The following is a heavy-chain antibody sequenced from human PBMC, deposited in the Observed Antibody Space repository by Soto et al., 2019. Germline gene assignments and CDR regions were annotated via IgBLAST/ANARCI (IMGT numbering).Heavy chain of an antibody. Sequence: QVQLVQSGAEVKKPGASVKVSCKASGYTFTSYAMHWVRQAPGQRLEWMGWINAGNGNTKYSQKFQGRVTITRDTSASTAYRELRSLRSEDTAVYYCAREDIVVVPAALNWFDPWGQGTLVTVSS. CDR1: GYTFTSYA. V-gene: IGHV1-3*01. D-gene: IGHD2-2*01. CDR2: INAGNGNT. CDR3: AREDIVVVPAALNWFDP. J-gene: IGHJ5*02.